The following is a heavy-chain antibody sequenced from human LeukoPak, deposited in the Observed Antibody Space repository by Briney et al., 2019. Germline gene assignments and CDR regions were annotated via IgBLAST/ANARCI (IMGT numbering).Heavy chain of an antibody. J-gene: IGHJ3*02. V-gene: IGHV3-30*03. CDR3: ATVTGTTWGAFDI. CDR2: ISYDGSNK. CDR1: GFTFSTYG. D-gene: IGHD1-7*01. Sequence: GGSLRLSCAASGFTFSTYGMHWVRQAPGKGLEWVAVISYDGSNKYYADSVKGRFTISRDNARNSLYLQMNSLRAEDTALYYCATVTGTTWGAFDIWGQGTMVTVSS.